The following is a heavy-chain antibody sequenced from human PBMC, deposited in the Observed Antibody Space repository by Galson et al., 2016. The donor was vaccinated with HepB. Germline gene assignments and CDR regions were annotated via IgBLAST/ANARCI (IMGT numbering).Heavy chain of an antibody. CDR1: GFNISRYS. CDR2: ISTTSSFI. J-gene: IGHJ3*02. CDR3: ARSVRYGSGNFWYDGFDI. D-gene: IGHD3-10*01. Sequence: SLRLSCAASGFNISRYSMNWVRQAPGKGLEWVSSISTTSSFIYYADSLKGRFTISRDNAKNSLYLQMNSLRVEDTAVYYCARSVRYGSGNFWYDGFDIWGQGTMVTVSS. V-gene: IGHV3-21*01.